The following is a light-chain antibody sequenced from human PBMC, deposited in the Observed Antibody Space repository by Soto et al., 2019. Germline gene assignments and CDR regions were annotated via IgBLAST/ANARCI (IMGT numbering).Light chain of an antibody. CDR1: QSLVHSDGIAY. CDR3: MQGTHWPIT. Sequence: EGVMTQSPLSLPVTLGQPASISCRSNQSLVHSDGIAYFSWFQQRPGRSPRRLIYKVSNRDSGDPARFSGSGSGTDFALKISRVEAEDVGVYYCMQGTHWPITIGQGTRLEIK. V-gene: IGKV2-30*02. J-gene: IGKJ5*01. CDR2: KVS.